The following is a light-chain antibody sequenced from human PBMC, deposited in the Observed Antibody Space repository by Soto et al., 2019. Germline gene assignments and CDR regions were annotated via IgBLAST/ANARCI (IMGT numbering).Light chain of an antibody. Sequence: QSVLTQPPSVSAASGQKVTISCSGSSSNIGKNYVSWYQQLPGTAPKVVIYETNKRPSGIPDRFSGSKSGTSATLGITGLQIGDEADYYCATWDTSLTAVLFGGGTKLTVL. J-gene: IGLJ2*01. CDR1: SSNIGKNY. V-gene: IGLV1-51*02. CDR3: ATWDTSLTAVL. CDR2: ETN.